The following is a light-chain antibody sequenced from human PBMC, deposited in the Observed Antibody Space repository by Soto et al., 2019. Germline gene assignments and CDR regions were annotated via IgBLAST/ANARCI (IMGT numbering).Light chain of an antibody. J-gene: IGLJ2*01. Sequence: QSALTQPASVSGSPGQSITISCTGTSNDVGAYNYVSWYQQHPGKAPKLIISEVSNRPSGVSNRFSGSKSGNTASLTISGLQAEDEADYYCSSYTSSSTVVFGGGTKLTVL. V-gene: IGLV2-14*01. CDR3: SSYTSSSTVV. CDR1: SNDVGAYNY. CDR2: EVS.